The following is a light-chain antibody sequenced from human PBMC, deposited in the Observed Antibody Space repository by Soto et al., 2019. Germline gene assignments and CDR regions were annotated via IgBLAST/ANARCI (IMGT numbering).Light chain of an antibody. CDR3: MQAIQTPQT. Sequence: EIALTPSPGTRSFFQWELATLSCRASQSVSRNYLVWYQQKPGQAPRLLIYGASGRATGIPDRFSGSGSGTDFTLKISRVEAEDVGVYYCMQAIQTPQTFGQGTKVDIK. CDR2: GAS. CDR1: QSVSRNY. V-gene: IGKV3-20*01. J-gene: IGKJ1*01.